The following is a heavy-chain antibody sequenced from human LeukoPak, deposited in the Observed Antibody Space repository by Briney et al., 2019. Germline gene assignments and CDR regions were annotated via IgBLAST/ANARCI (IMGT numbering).Heavy chain of an antibody. J-gene: IGHJ4*02. Sequence: GRSLRLSCAASGFTFSNYGMHWVRQAPGKGLEWVAVIWYDGSNKYYADSVKGRFTISRDNSKNTLYLQMNSLRAEDTAVYYCAKDVEMATLGYYFDYWGQGTLVTVSS. V-gene: IGHV3-33*06. D-gene: IGHD5-24*01. CDR1: GFTFSNYG. CDR2: IWYDGSNK. CDR3: AKDVEMATLGYYFDY.